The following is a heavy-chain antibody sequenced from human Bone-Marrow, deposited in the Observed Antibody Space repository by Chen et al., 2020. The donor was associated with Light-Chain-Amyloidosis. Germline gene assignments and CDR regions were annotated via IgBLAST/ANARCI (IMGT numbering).Heavy chain of an antibody. J-gene: IGHJ5*02. CDR1: GGSISSSSYY. V-gene: IGHV4-39*07. CDR3: ARDTPSPDLNWFDP. CDR2: IYYSGST. Sequence: QLQLQESGPGLVKPSETLSLTCTVSGGSISSSSYYWGWIRQPPGKGLEWIGSIYYSGSTYYNPSLKSRVTISVDTSKNQFSLKLSSVTAADTAVYYCARDTPSPDLNWFDPWGQGTLVTVSS.